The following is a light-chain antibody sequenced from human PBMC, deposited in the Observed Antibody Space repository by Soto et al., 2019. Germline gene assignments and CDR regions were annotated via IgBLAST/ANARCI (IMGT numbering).Light chain of an antibody. CDR3: SSYAGSNIHYV. V-gene: IGLV2-8*01. J-gene: IGLJ1*01. CDR1: NSDVGGYNY. Sequence: QSALTQPPSASGSPGQSVTISCAGTNSDVGGYNYVSWYQQHPGKAPKLMIYEVSKRPSGVPDRFSGSKSGNTASLTVSGLQAEDDADYYCSSYAGSNIHYVFGTGTKVTV. CDR2: EVS.